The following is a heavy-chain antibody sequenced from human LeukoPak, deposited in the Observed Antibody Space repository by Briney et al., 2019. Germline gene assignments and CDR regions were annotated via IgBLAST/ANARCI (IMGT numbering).Heavy chain of an antibody. J-gene: IGHJ2*01. D-gene: IGHD3-10*01. CDR2: ISYDGSNK. V-gene: IGHV3-30-3*01. Sequence: PGGSLRLSCAASGFTFSSYAMHWVRQAPGKGLEWVAVISYDGSNKYYADSVKGRFTIPRDNSKNTLYLQMNSLRAEDTAVYYCARDTTMVRGVPAFDLWGRGTLVTVSS. CDR1: GFTFSSYA. CDR3: ARDTTMVRGVPAFDL.